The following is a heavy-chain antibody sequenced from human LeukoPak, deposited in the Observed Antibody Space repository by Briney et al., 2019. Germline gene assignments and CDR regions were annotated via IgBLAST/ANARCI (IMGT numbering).Heavy chain of an antibody. D-gene: IGHD3-9*01. Sequence: SETLSLTCTVSGGSISSYYWSWIRQPPGKGLEWIGYIYTSGSTNYNPSLKSRVTISVDTSKNQFSLKLSSVTAADTAVYYCARDGGAGLRYFDWQSHGMDVWGQGTTVTVSS. CDR2: IYTSGST. J-gene: IGHJ6*02. CDR1: GGSISSYY. V-gene: IGHV4-4*09. CDR3: ARDGGAGLRYFDWQSHGMDV.